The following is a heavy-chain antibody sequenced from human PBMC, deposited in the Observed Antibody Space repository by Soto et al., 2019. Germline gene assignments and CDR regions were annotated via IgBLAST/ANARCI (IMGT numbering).Heavy chain of an antibody. CDR2: IIPIVGTT. J-gene: IGHJ5*02. D-gene: IGHD3-22*01. Sequence: SVKVSCKASGGTFSSYAISWVRQAPGQGLEWMGGIIPIVGTTNYAQKFQGRVTITADESTGTAYMELSSLRSEDTAVYYCARDEAWSSGYPFDPWGQGTLVTVSS. CDR1: GGTFSSYA. CDR3: ARDEAWSSGYPFDP. V-gene: IGHV1-69*13.